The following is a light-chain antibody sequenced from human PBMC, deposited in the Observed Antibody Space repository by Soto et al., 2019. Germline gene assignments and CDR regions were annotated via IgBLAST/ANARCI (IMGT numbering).Light chain of an antibody. J-gene: IGKJ2*01. CDR2: AAS. CDR1: QGISSS. V-gene: IGKV1-9*01. Sequence: DIQLTQSPSFLSASVGDRVTITCRASQGISSSLAWFQQKPGKAPKLLIYAASTLQSRVPSRFSGSGSGTDFTLVNSSLQPEDFATYDCQQLNTYPQTFGQETKLEIK. CDR3: QQLNTYPQT.